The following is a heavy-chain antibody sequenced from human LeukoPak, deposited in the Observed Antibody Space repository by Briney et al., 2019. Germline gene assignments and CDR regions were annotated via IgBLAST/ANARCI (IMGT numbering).Heavy chain of an antibody. J-gene: IGHJ4*02. V-gene: IGHV3-7*01. Sequence: GGSLRLSCAASGFTFSSCWMSWVRQAPGKGLEWVANIKQDGSEKYYVDSVKGRFTISRDNAKNSLYLQMNSLRAEDTAVYYCAREDDFWSGYFDYWGQGTLVTVSS. D-gene: IGHD3-3*01. CDR2: IKQDGSEK. CDR3: AREDDFWSGYFDY. CDR1: GFTFSSCW.